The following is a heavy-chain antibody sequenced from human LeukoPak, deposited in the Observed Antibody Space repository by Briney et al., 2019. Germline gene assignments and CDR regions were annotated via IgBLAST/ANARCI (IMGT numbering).Heavy chain of an antibody. D-gene: IGHD2-2*01. Sequence: GGSLRLSCAASGFTFSSYSMNWVRQAPGKGLEWVSSISSSSSYIYYAESVKGRFTISRDNAKNSLYLQMNSLSAEDTAVYYCARGASIVVVPAARRGYYFDYWGQGTLVTVSS. V-gene: IGHV3-21*01. CDR3: ARGASIVVVPAARRGYYFDY. CDR1: GFTFSSYS. J-gene: IGHJ4*02. CDR2: ISSSSSYI.